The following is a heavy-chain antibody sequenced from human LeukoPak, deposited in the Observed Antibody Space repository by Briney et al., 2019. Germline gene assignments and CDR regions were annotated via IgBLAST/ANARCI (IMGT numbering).Heavy chain of an antibody. Sequence: PSETLSVTCSMSSGSITAIDNHYWGWIRQPPGKGLEWIGSINRGGHTYYNPPLESRFTISVDTSKNQFSLMVTSVTAADTAVYYCAGQRAWFGEWAFDYWGPGTLVTVSS. CDR1: SGSITAIDNHY. D-gene: IGHD3-10*01. J-gene: IGHJ4*02. V-gene: IGHV4-39*01. CDR2: INRGGHT. CDR3: AGQRAWFGEWAFDY.